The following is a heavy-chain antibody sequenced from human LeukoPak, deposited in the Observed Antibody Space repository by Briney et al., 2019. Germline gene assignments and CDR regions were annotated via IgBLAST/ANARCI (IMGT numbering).Heavy chain of an antibody. CDR2: INPSGGST. V-gene: IGHV1-46*01. CDR1: GYTFTSYY. J-gene: IGHJ6*03. D-gene: IGHD5-12*01. Sequence: GASVKVSCKASGYTFTSYYMHWVRQAPGQGLEWMGIINPSGGSTSYAQKFQGRVTMTRDMSTSTVYMELSSLRSEDTAVYYCARSRLDSYYYYYMDVWGKGTTVTVSS. CDR3: ARSRLDSYYYYYMDV.